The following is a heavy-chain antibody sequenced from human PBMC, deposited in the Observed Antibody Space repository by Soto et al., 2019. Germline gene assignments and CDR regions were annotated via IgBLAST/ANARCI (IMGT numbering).Heavy chain of an antibody. Sequence: PSETLSLTCSVSSGSLSSYYWSWIRQPAGKGLEWIGRIYTSGSTNYNHSIKSRVTISVDTSKNKFSLKLSSLTAADTAVYYCARGMGGRYFDWLIWFDPWGQGTLVTVSS. CDR3: ARGMGGRYFDWLIWFDP. CDR2: IYTSGST. CDR1: SGSLSSYY. V-gene: IGHV4-4*07. J-gene: IGHJ5*02. D-gene: IGHD3-9*01.